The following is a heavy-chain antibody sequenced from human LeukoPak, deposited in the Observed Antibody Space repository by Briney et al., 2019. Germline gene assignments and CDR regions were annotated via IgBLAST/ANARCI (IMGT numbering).Heavy chain of an antibody. J-gene: IGHJ6*02. V-gene: IGHV3-11*01. Sequence: PGGSLRLSCAASGFTFSDYYMSWIRQAPGKGLEWVSYISSSGSTIYYADSVKGRSTISRDNAKNSLYLQMNSLRAEDTAVYYCARDEGADFWSGYSYYYYGMDVWGQGTTVTVSS. CDR3: ARDEGADFWSGYSYYYYGMDV. D-gene: IGHD3-3*01. CDR1: GFTFSDYY. CDR2: ISSSGSTI.